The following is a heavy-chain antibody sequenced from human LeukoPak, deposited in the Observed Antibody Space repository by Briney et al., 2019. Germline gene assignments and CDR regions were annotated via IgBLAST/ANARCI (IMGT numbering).Heavy chain of an antibody. Sequence: SETLSLTCTVSGGSISSGSYYWSWIRQPAGKGLEWIGRIYTSGSTNYNPSLKSRVTISVDTSKNQFSLKLSSVTAADTAVYYCAREKVLGYDFWSGYYTGDVGRFDCWGQGTLVTVSS. D-gene: IGHD3-3*01. CDR1: GGSISSGSYY. V-gene: IGHV4-61*02. CDR3: AREKVLGYDFWSGYYTGDVGRFDC. CDR2: IYTSGST. J-gene: IGHJ4*02.